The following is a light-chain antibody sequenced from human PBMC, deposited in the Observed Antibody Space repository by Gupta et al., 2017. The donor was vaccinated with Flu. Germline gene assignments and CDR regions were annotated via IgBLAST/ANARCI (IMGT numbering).Light chain of an antibody. Sequence: SGSIASYYVQWYQQRPRSSPTTVINEDNQRPSGVPDRFSGAIDSSSNAASLTIAGLKTEDEADYFCQSYDSSSHWVFGGGTKLTVL. J-gene: IGLJ3*02. V-gene: IGLV6-57*01. CDR3: QSYDSSSHWV. CDR1: SGSIASYY. CDR2: EDN.